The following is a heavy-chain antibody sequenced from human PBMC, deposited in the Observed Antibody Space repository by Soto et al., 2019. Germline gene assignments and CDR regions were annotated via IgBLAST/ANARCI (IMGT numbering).Heavy chain of an antibody. CDR1: GFTFSSYG. CDR3: ARDMSIAAQSEVYYYYGMDV. V-gene: IGHV3-33*01. J-gene: IGHJ6*02. CDR2: IWYDGSNK. D-gene: IGHD6-6*01. Sequence: PGGSLRLSCAASGFTFSSYGMHWVRQAPGKGLEWVAVIWYDGSNKYYADSVKGRFTISRDNSKNTLYLQMNSLRAEDTAVYYCARDMSIAAQSEVYYYYGMDVWGQGTTVTVSS.